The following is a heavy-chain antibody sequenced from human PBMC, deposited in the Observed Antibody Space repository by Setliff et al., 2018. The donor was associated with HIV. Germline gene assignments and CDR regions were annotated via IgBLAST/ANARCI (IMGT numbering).Heavy chain of an antibody. CDR1: GGSIRSHY. CDR3: ARGQWPAPRPDFSDGYYNYGMDV. CDR2: FYYSVSP. V-gene: IGHV4-59*11. Sequence: SETLSLTCTVSGGSIRSHYWNWIRQYPGKGLEWIAYFYYSVSPNYTPSLKSRVTMSVDTSTNQISLTLTSVTAADAAVYYWARGQWPAPRPDFSDGYYNYGMDVWGQGTTVTVSS. J-gene: IGHJ6*02. D-gene: IGHD2-2*01.